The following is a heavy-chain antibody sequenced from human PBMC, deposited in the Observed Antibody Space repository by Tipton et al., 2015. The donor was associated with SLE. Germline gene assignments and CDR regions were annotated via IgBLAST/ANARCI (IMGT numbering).Heavy chain of an antibody. CDR2: IYYSGST. CDR1: GGSISSSNW. J-gene: IGHJ3*02. V-gene: IGHV4-4*02. Sequence: TLSLTCAVSGGSISSSNWWSWVRQPPGKGLEWIGYIYYSGSTNYNPSLKSRVTISVDTSKNQFSLKLSSVTAADTAVYYCAREGVVQDAFDIWGQGTMVTVSS. CDR3: AREGVVQDAFDI. D-gene: IGHD2-15*01.